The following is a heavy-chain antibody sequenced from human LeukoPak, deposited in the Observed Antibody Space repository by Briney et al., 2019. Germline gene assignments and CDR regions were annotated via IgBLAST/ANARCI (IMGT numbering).Heavy chain of an antibody. D-gene: IGHD1-1*01. CDR2: ISGSGGGT. CDR1: GFTFCSYA. Sequence: PGGSLRLSCAASGFTFCSYAMSWVRQAPEKGLEWVSTISGSGGGTYYADSVKGRFTISRDDSKNTLYLQMNSLRAEDTAVYYCVKVLARYLNNCFDYWSQGTLVTVSS. J-gene: IGHJ4*02. V-gene: IGHV3-23*01. CDR3: VKVLARYLNNCFDY.